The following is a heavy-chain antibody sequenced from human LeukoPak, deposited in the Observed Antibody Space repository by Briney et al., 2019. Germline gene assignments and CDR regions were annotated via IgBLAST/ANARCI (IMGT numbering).Heavy chain of an antibody. Sequence: GGSLRLSCAASGFTFSNYWMSWDRQAPGKGLEWVANIKQDGSEKYYVDSVKGRFTISRDNAKNSLYLQMNSLRAEDTAVYYCARARITMIVVVYYFDYWGQGTLVTVSS. CDR1: GFTFSNYW. V-gene: IGHV3-7*01. D-gene: IGHD3-22*01. CDR2: IKQDGSEK. CDR3: ARARITMIVVVYYFDY. J-gene: IGHJ4*02.